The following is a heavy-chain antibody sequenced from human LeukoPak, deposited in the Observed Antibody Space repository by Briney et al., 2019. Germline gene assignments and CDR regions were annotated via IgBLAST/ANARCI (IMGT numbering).Heavy chain of an antibody. V-gene: IGHV3-48*03. CDR1: GFTFSNYE. J-gene: IGHJ3*02. CDR2: MTSSGSTK. Sequence: GGSLILSCAASGFTFSNYEMNWVRQAPGKGLEWISTMTSSGSTKYYADSVKGRFAASRDNAKNSLYLQMNSLRAEDTAVYYCARVGFDIWGQGTMVPVSS. CDR3: ARVGFDI.